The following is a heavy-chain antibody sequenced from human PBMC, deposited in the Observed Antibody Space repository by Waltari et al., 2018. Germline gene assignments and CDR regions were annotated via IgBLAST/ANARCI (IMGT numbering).Heavy chain of an antibody. J-gene: IGHJ4*02. CDR2: MNPNSGNT. D-gene: IGHD2-15*01. CDR1: GYTFSSYD. CDR3: AIGRGFCSGGSCSQAFDY. V-gene: IGHV1-8*01. Sequence: QVQLVQSGAEVKKPGASVKVSCKASGYTFSSYDINWVRQATGRGLDWMGWMNPNSGNTGYAQKFQGRVTMTRNTSISTAYMELSSLRSEDTAVYYCAIGRGFCSGGSCSQAFDYWGQGTLVTVSS.